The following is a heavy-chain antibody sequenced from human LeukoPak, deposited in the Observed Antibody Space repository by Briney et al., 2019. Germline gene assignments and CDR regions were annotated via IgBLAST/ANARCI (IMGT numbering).Heavy chain of an antibody. J-gene: IGHJ4*02. CDR2: INHRGTT. CDR1: GGSFSDYY. CDR3: ARAFDYYFDY. D-gene: IGHD2-21*01. V-gene: IGHV4-34*01. Sequence: PSETLSLTCAVYGGSFSDYYWIWIRQPPGKGLEWIAEINHRGTTNYNPSLKSRLSLSVDTPNRHFSLKLTSVTAADTAVYYCARAFDYYFDYWSQGTLVTVSS.